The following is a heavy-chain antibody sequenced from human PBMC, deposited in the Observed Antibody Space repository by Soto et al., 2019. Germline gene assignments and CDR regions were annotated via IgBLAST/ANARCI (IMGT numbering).Heavy chain of an antibody. Sequence: PSETLSLTCAVYGGSFGGYYWSWIRQPPGKGLEWIGEINHSGSTNYNPSLKSRVTISVDTSKNQFSLKLSSVTAADTAVYYCWAIGITGTTGDYWGQGTLVTVSS. D-gene: IGHD1-7*01. J-gene: IGHJ4*02. CDR2: INHSGST. CDR1: GGSFGGYY. V-gene: IGHV4-34*01. CDR3: WAIGITGTTGDY.